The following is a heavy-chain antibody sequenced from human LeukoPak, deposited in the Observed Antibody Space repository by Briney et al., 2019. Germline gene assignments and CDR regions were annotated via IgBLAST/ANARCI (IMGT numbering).Heavy chain of an antibody. CDR2: IYYSGST. CDR1: GGSISSSSYY. D-gene: IGHD3-9*01. CDR3: ATPTAPILTDLDRDY. J-gene: IGHJ4*02. Sequence: SETLSLTCTASGGSISSSSYYWGWIRQPPGKGLEWIGSIYYSGSTYYNPSLKSRVTISVDTSKNQFSLKLSSVTAADTAVYYCATPTAPILTDLDRDYWGQGTLVTVSS. V-gene: IGHV4-39*01.